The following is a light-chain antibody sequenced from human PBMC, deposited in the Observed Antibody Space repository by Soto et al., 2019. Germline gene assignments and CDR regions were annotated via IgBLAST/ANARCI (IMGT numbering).Light chain of an antibody. CDR2: EVT. CDR3: SSYAGSNNFV. CDR1: SSDVGYYDY. V-gene: IGLV2-8*01. J-gene: IGLJ1*01. Sequence: QSALTQPPSASRFPGQSVTISCTGTSSDVGYYDYVSWYQQHPGKAPKLVIYEVTKRPSGVPDRVSASKSGNTASLTVSGLRAEDEADYYCSSYAGSNNFVFGSGTKLTVL.